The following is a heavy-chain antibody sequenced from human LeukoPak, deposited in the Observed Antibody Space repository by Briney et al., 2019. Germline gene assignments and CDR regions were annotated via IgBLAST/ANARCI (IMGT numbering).Heavy chain of an antibody. Sequence: PGGSLRLSCAASGFTVSSNYMSWVRQAPGKGLEWVSVIYSGGSTYYADSVKGRFTISRHNSKNTLYLQMNSLRAEDTAVYYCATMSGPYYYDSGGQIDYWGQGTLVTVSS. D-gene: IGHD3-22*01. J-gene: IGHJ4*02. CDR1: GFTVSSNY. CDR3: ATMSGPYYYDSGGQIDY. CDR2: IYSGGST. V-gene: IGHV3-53*04.